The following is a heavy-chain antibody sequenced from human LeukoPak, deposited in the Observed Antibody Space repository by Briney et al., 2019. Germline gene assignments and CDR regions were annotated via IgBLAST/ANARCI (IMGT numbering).Heavy chain of an antibody. CDR1: GYSFTGYW. J-gene: IGHJ5*02. V-gene: IGHV5-51*01. CDR3: AMRAGTTGTTWWFDP. Sequence: GESLKISCKGSGYSFTGYWIGWVRQMPGEGLEWMGIIYPGDSDTRYSPSFQGQVTISADKSISTAYLQWSSLKASDTAMYYCAMRAGTTGTTWWFDPWGQGTLVTVSS. CDR2: IYPGDSDT. D-gene: IGHD1-1*01.